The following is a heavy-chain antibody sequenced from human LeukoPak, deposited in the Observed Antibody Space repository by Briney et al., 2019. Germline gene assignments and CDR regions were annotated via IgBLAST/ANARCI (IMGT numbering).Heavy chain of an antibody. CDR1: GGSISNYY. D-gene: IGHD2-15*01. Sequence: SETLSLTCTVSGGSISNYYWIWIRQPAGKGLEWIGRIYDSGSGSTNYNPSLKSRVTVSIDTSKNQFSLKLSSVTAADTAVYYRARATPSSATIDYWGQGTLVTVSS. V-gene: IGHV4-4*07. CDR3: ARATPSSATIDY. J-gene: IGHJ4*02. CDR2: IYDSGSGST.